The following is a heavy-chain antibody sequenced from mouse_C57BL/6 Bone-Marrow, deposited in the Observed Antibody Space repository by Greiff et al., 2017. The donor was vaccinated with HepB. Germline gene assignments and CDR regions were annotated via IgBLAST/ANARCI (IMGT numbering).Heavy chain of an antibody. CDR3: ARLRGYFDY. CDR2: INPGSGGT. Sequence: VQLVESGAELVRPGTSVKVSCKASGYAFTNYLIEWVKQRPGQGLEWIGVINPGSGGTNYNEKFKGKATLTADKSSSTAYMQLSSLTSEDSAVYCCARLRGYFDYWGQGTTLTVSS. V-gene: IGHV1-54*01. J-gene: IGHJ2*01. CDR1: GYAFTNYL.